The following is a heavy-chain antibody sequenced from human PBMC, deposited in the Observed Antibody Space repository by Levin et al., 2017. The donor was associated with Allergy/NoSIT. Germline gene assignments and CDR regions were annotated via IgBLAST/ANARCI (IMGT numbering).Heavy chain of an antibody. CDR2: INPNSGGT. CDR1: GYTFTGYY. V-gene: IGHV1-2*02. J-gene: IGHJ4*02. D-gene: IGHD2-15*01. Sequence: ASVKVSCKASGYTFTGYYMHWVRQAPGQGLEWMGWINPNSGGTNYAQKFQGRVTMTRDTSISTAYMELSRLRSDDTAVYYCARDEPGYCSGGSCESYGGWGQGTLVTVSS. CDR3: ARDEPGYCSGGSCESYGG.